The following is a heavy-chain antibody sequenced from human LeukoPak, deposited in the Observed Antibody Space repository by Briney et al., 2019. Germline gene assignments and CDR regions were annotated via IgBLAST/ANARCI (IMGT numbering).Heavy chain of an antibody. CDR3: ARGYCSSTSCYGGGFDY. V-gene: IGHV1-69*05. J-gene: IGHJ4*02. D-gene: IGHD2-2*01. CDR1: GYTFTVKF. Sequence: APVKVSCKTSGYTFTVKFLHWLRQAPGQGLEWMGGIIPIFGTANYAQKFQGRVTITTDESTSTAYMELSSLRSEDTAVYYCARGYCSSTSCYGGGFDYWGQGTLVTVSS. CDR2: IIPIFGTA.